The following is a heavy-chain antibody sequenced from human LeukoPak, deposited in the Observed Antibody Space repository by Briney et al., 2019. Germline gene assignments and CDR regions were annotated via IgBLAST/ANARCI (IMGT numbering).Heavy chain of an antibody. CDR3: ARDIERGTSYYFDY. CDR2: VHQSGST. Sequence: SETLSLTCSVSNYSIRSGYYWGWIRQPPGKGLEWIGSVHQSGSTYHNPSLKSRMAMSVDTSKNQFSLTLISVTAADTGVYNCARDIERGTSYYFDYWGQGTLVTVPS. D-gene: IGHD2-15*01. CDR1: NYSIRSGYY. J-gene: IGHJ4*02. V-gene: IGHV4-38-2*02.